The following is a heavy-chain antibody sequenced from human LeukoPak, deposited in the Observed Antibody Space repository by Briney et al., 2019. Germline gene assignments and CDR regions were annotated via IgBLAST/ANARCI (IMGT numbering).Heavy chain of an antibody. J-gene: IGHJ4*02. CDR2: IKRDGSEK. V-gene: IGHV3-7*01. CDR3: ARGVDYYDSSGTIDY. Sequence: GGSLRLSCAASGFIFSSHWMSWVRQAPGKGLELVANIKRDGSEKYYMDSVRGRFTISRDNAKNSLYLQMSGLRAEDTAVYYCARGVDYYDSSGTIDYWGQGTLVTVSS. CDR1: GFIFSSHW. D-gene: IGHD3-22*01.